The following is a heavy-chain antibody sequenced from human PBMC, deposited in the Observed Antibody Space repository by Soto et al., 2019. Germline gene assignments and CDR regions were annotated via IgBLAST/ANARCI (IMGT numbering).Heavy chain of an antibody. CDR3: ARSRTGTTYGGMDV. CDR1: GFAVSSNY. Sequence: EVQLVESGGDLVQPGGSLRLSCAASGFAVSSNYMTWVRQAPGKGLEWVSGIHSGGDTHYADSVRGRFTISRDNSKNTLYLQMNSLRAEDTAVYYCARSRTGTTYGGMDVWGQGTTVTVSS. V-gene: IGHV3-66*01. D-gene: IGHD1-7*01. J-gene: IGHJ6*02. CDR2: IHSGGDT.